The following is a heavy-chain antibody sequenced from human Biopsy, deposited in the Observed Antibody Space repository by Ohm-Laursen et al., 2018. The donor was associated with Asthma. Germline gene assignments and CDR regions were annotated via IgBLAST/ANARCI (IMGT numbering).Heavy chain of an antibody. J-gene: IGHJ4*02. CDR1: GFAVSRDH. V-gene: IGHV3-53*01. CDR2: IYSGGTS. D-gene: IGHD3-22*01. Sequence: SLRLSCTASGFAVSRDHVSWVRQAPGKGLEWVSVIYSGGTSHTADSVRGRFTISRDYSKNTLYLQMHSLRAEDTAVYYCARGDSSNWSHYYFDYWDQGTLVTVSS. CDR3: ARGDSSNWSHYYFDY.